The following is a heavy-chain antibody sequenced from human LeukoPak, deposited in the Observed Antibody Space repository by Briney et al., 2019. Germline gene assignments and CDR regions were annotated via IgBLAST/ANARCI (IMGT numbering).Heavy chain of an antibody. D-gene: IGHD5-18*01. V-gene: IGHV4-59*01. CDR3: ARDGGTAMASYDY. CDR2: IYYSGST. CDR1: GGSISSYY. J-gene: IGHJ4*02. Sequence: SETLSLTCTVSGGSISSYYWSWFRQPPGKGLEWIGYIYYSGSTNYNPSLKSRVTISVDTSKNQFSLKLSSVTAADTAVYYCARDGGTAMASYDYWGQGTLVTVSS.